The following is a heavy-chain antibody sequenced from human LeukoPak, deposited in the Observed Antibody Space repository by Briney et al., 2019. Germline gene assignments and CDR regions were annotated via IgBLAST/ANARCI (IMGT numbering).Heavy chain of an antibody. V-gene: IGHV4-59*11. CDR1: GRSISSHY. Sequence: PSETLSLTCTVSGRSISSHYWSWIRQPPGKGLEWIGYIYYSGSTKYNPSLKSRVTISVDTSKNQFSLRLSSVTAADTAVYYCARAGPLYYGFWSGLGAFDIWGQGTMVTVSS. CDR3: ARAGPLYYGFWSGLGAFDI. D-gene: IGHD3-3*01. CDR2: IYYSGST. J-gene: IGHJ3*02.